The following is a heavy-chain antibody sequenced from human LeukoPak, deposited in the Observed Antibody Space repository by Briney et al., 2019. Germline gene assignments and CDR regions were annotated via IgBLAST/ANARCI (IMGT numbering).Heavy chain of an antibody. D-gene: IGHD2-21*02. Sequence: SETLSLTCTVSGGSISSYYWSWIRQPPGKGLEWIGYIYYSGSTNYNPSLKSRVTISVDTSKNQFSLKLISVTAADTAVYYCAREHCGGDCYDWYFDLWGRGTLVTVSS. J-gene: IGHJ2*01. V-gene: IGHV4-59*01. CDR2: IYYSGST. CDR3: AREHCGGDCYDWYFDL. CDR1: GGSISSYY.